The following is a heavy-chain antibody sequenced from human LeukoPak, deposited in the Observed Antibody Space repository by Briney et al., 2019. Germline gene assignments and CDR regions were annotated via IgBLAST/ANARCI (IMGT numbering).Heavy chain of an antibody. J-gene: IGHJ4*02. CDR2: IYYSGST. D-gene: IGHD3-22*01. CDR3: ARNFYASSGYYLDDFYFDF. Sequence: SETLSLTCTVSGASIISDTYYWGWIRQPPGKELEWIGSIYYSGSTYYSPSLKSRVTMSVDTSTNQFSLKLISVTAADTALYYCARNFYASSGYYLDDFYFDFWGQGTLVTVSS. CDR1: GASIISDTYY. V-gene: IGHV4-39*07.